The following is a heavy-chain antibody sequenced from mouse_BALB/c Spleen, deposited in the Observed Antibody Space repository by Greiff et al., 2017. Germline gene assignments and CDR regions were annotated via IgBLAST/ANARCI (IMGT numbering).Heavy chain of an antibody. CDR3: TKVYGYDDEYAMDD. D-gene: IGHD2-2*01. V-gene: IGHV1-5*01. J-gene: IGHJ4*01. CDR2: IYPGNSDT. CDR1: GYTFTSYW. Sequence: VQLQQSGTVLARPGASVKMSCKASGYTFTSYWMHWVKQRPGQGLEWIGAIYPGNSDTSYNQKFKGKAKLTAVTSTSTAYMELSSLTNEDSAVYYCTKVYGYDDEYAMDDWGQGTSVTVSS.